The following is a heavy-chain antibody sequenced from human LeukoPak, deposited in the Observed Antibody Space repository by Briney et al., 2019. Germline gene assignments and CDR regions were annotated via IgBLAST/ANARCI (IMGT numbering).Heavy chain of an antibody. J-gene: IGHJ4*02. CDR2: ISSSSSYI. CDR1: GFTFSSYS. Sequence: GGSLRLSCAASGFTFSSYSTNWVRQAPGKGLEWVSSISSSSSYIYYADSVKGRFTISRDNAKNSLYLQMNSLRAEDTAVYYCARASWGYYDSSGYPFDYWGQGTLVTVSS. CDR3: ARASWGYYDSSGYPFDY. V-gene: IGHV3-21*01. D-gene: IGHD3-22*01.